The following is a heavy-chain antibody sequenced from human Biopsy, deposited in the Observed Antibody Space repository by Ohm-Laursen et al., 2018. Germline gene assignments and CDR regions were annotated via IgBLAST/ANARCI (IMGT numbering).Heavy chain of an antibody. V-gene: IGHV4-34*01. CDR2: INQSGST. J-gene: IGHJ6*02. Sequence: SDTLLTCAVNGESFSGYFWNWIRQPPGKGLEWIGEINQSGSTKYNPSLKRRATLSADSSNSQFSLRLTSVTAADTAIYYCARGSGYFKLDVWGQGTTVTVSS. D-gene: IGHD5-12*01. CDR1: GESFSGYF. CDR3: ARGSGYFKLDV.